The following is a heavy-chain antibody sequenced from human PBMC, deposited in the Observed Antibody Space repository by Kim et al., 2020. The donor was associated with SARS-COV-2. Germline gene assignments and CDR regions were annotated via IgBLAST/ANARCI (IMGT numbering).Heavy chain of an antibody. CDR2: ISSNGGST. CDR3: VKGNAIRYNWNDGVEDYYYGMDV. J-gene: IGHJ6*02. V-gene: IGHV3-64D*06. D-gene: IGHD1-20*01. Sequence: GGSLRLSCSASGFTFSSYAMHWVRQAPGKGLEYVSAISSNGGSTYYADSVKGRFTISRDNSKNTLYLQMSSLRAEDTAVYYCVKGNAIRYNWNDGVEDYYYGMDVWGQGTTVTVSS. CDR1: GFTFSSYA.